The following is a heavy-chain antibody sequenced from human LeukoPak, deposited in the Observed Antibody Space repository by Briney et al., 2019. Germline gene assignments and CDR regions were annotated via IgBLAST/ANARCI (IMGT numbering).Heavy chain of an antibody. J-gene: IGHJ3*01. Sequence: SGTLSLTCAVSRGSISSSNWWSWVRQPPGKGLEWIGEIYHSGSTNYNPSLKSRVTILVDKSKNQFSLKLSSVPAAGTAVYYCARILPPLAFDLWGQGTMVTVS. V-gene: IGHV4-4*02. CDR2: IYHSGST. D-gene: IGHD2-15*01. CDR3: ARILPPLAFDL. CDR1: RGSISSSNW.